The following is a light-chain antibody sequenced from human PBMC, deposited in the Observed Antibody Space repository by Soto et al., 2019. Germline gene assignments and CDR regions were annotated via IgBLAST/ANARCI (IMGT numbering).Light chain of an antibody. CDR1: QSISSW. CDR2: KAS. Sequence: DIQRTQSPSTLSASVGDRVTVTCRASQSISSWLAWYQQKPGKAPKLLIYKASSLESGVPSRFSGSGSGTEFTLTISSLQPDDFATYYCQQYNSYHTFGQGTKLEIK. V-gene: IGKV1-5*03. J-gene: IGKJ2*01. CDR3: QQYNSYHT.